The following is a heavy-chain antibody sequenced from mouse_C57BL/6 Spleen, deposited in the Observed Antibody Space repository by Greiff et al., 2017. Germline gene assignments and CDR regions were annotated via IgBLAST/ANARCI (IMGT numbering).Heavy chain of an antibody. Sequence: VQLQQSGAELVMPGASVKLSCKASGYTFTSYWMHWVKQRPGQGLEWIGEIDPSDSYTNYNQKFKGKSTLTVDKSSSTAYIPLSSLTSEDSAVYYCAIPITTVVATNYYAMDYWGQGTSVTVSS. CDR2: IDPSDSYT. CDR1: GYTFTSYW. CDR3: AIPITTVVATNYYAMDY. V-gene: IGHV1-69*01. J-gene: IGHJ4*01. D-gene: IGHD1-1*01.